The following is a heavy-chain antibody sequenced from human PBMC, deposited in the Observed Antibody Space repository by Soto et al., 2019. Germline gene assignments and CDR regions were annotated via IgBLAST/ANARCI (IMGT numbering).Heavy chain of an antibody. Sequence: ASVKVSRKASGYTFTSYGISWVRQAPGQGLEWMGWISAYNGNTNYAQKLQGRVTMTTDTSTSTAYMELRSLRSDDTAVYYCAREGDYDFWSGYYQRFGWFDPWGQGTLVTVSS. D-gene: IGHD3-3*01. CDR3: AREGDYDFWSGYYQRFGWFDP. V-gene: IGHV1-18*01. CDR2: ISAYNGNT. J-gene: IGHJ5*02. CDR1: GYTFTSYG.